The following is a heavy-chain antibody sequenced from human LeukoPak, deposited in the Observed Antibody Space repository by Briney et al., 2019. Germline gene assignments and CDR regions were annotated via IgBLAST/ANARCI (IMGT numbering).Heavy chain of an antibody. J-gene: IGHJ5*02. CDR3: ARTYCSSTSCYSNNNWFDP. V-gene: IGHV1-2*02. CDR1: GYTFSGYY. D-gene: IGHD2-2*01. Sequence: ASVKVSCKASGYTFSGYYIHWVRQAPGHGLEWMGWINPNSGGTNYAQKFQGRVTMTRDTSISTAYMELSRLRSDDTAVYYCARTYCSSTSCYSNNNWFDPWGQGTLVTVSS. CDR2: INPNSGGT.